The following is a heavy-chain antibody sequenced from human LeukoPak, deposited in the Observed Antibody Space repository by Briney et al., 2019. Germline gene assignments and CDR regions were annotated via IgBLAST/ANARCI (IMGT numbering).Heavy chain of an antibody. J-gene: IGHJ4*02. Sequence: SGGSLRLSCAASGFTFSSYAMHWVRQAPGKGLEWVAVISYDGRNKYYADSVKGRFTISRDNSKNTLYLQMNSLRAEDTAVYYCARGLYSSTWLFDYWGQGTLVTVSS. CDR2: ISYDGRNK. V-gene: IGHV3-30*04. D-gene: IGHD6-13*01. CDR3: ARGLYSSTWLFDY. CDR1: GFTFSSYA.